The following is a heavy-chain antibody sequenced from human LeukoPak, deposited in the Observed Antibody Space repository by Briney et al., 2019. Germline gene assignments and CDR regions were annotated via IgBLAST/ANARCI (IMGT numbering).Heavy chain of an antibody. D-gene: IGHD6-13*01. Sequence: GGSLRLSCAASGFTFSSYSMNWVRQAPGKGLEWVSSISSSSSYIYYADSVKGRFTISRDNAKNSLYLQMNSLRAEDTAVYYCARASGIAAAGNGDWFDPWGQGTLVTVSS. V-gene: IGHV3-21*01. CDR2: ISSSSSYI. CDR3: ARASGIAAAGNGDWFDP. CDR1: GFTFSSYS. J-gene: IGHJ5*02.